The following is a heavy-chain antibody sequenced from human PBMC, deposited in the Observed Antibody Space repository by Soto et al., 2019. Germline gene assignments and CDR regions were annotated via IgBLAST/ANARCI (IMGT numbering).Heavy chain of an antibody. D-gene: IGHD3-22*01. Sequence: SETLSLTCTVSGGSISSSSYYWGWIRQPPGKGLEWIGSIYYSGSTYYNPSLKSRVTISVDTSKNQFSLKLSSVTAADTAVYYCARHRRYDSSGYYYGPHFDYWGQGTQVTVSS. J-gene: IGHJ4*02. CDR1: GGSISSSSYY. CDR2: IYYSGST. CDR3: ARHRRYDSSGYYYGPHFDY. V-gene: IGHV4-39*01.